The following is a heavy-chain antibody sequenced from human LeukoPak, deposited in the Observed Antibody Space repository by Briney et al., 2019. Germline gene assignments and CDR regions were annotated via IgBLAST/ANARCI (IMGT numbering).Heavy chain of an antibody. CDR2: INPNSGGT. Sequence: ASVKVSCKASGYTFTGYYMHCVRQAPGQGLEWMGWINPNSGGTNYAQKFQGRVTMTRDTSISTAYMELSRLRSDDTAVYYCARGMGPSSGWYGRWFDPWGQGTLVTVSS. V-gene: IGHV1-2*02. CDR1: GYTFTGYY. CDR3: ARGMGPSSGWYGRWFDP. J-gene: IGHJ5*02. D-gene: IGHD6-19*01.